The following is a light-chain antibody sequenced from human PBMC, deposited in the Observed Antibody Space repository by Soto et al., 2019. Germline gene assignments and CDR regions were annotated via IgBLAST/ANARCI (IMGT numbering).Light chain of an antibody. CDR1: QTVTDCY. V-gene: IGKV3-20*01. J-gene: IGKJ4*01. Sequence: IVLTQSPGTLSLSPGASATLSCRASQTVTDCYLAWYQQPPGQAPRLLIYGTSNRAAGVPNRFLGAGSGTDFSLASSRLEPEDFAVYYCQQFCGSFSFGGGTKVEI. CDR3: QQFCGSFS. CDR2: GTS.